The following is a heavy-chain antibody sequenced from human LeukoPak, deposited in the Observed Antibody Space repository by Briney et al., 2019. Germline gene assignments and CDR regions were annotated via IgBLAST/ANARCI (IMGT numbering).Heavy chain of an antibody. CDR1: VGTFTSYT. Sequence: SVKVSCKASVGTFTSYTVSWVRHAPGQGLEWMGRIIPMSGTVKYAQKFQGRVTITTDESTSTAYMELSSLRSEDTAVYYCATTDYWGQGNLVTVSS. V-gene: IGHV1-69*05. CDR2: IIPMSGTV. CDR3: ATTDY. J-gene: IGHJ4*02.